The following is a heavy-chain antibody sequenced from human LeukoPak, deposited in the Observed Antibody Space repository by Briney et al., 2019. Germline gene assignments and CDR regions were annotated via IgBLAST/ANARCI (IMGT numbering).Heavy chain of an antibody. Sequence: SETLSLTCAVYGGSLSGYYWSWIRQPPGKGLEWIGEINHSGSTNYNPSLKSRVTISVDTSKNQFSLKLSSVTAADTAVYYCATRIAVAGSLDYWGQGTLVTVSS. V-gene: IGHV4-34*01. CDR1: GGSLSGYY. D-gene: IGHD6-19*01. J-gene: IGHJ4*02. CDR3: ATRIAVAGSLDY. CDR2: INHSGST.